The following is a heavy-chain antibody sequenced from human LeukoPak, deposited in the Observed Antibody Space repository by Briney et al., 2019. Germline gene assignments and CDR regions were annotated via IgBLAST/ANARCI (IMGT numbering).Heavy chain of an antibody. CDR2: INPNSGGT. D-gene: IGHD5-24*01. CDR1: GGTFRSFT. Sequence: GASVKVSCKASGGTFRSFTINWVRQAPGQGLEWMGGINPNSGGTNYAQKFQGRVTMTRDTSISTAYLDLSRLRSDDTAVYYCARVVVRDANNYKAYWGPGTLVTVSS. J-gene: IGHJ4*02. V-gene: IGHV1-2*02. CDR3: ARVVVRDANNYKAY.